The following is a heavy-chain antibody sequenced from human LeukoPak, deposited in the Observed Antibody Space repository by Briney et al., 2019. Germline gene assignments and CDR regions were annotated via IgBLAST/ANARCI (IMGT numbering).Heavy chain of an antibody. V-gene: IGHV1-8*03. J-gene: IGHJ3*02. Sequence: ASVKVSCKASGYTFTGYYMHWVRQAPGQGLEWMGWMNPDSGNTGYAQKFQGRVTITRNTSISTAYMELSSLKSDGTAVYYCARRLGLRWDLQAFDIWGQGTMVTVSS. CDR2: MNPDSGNT. CDR3: ARRLGLRWDLQAFDI. CDR1: GYTFTGYY. D-gene: IGHD4-23*01.